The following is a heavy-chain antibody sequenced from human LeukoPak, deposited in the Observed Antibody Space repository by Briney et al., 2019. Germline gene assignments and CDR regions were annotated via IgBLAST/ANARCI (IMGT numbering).Heavy chain of an antibody. D-gene: IGHD6-25*01. CDR2: TNQDGSEK. CDR1: GFTFSSYW. J-gene: IGHJ5*02. CDR3: VRIYLKAASAS. Sequence: GGSLRLSCAASGFTFSSYWMSWVRQVPGKGLEWVANTNQDGSEKYYVDSVKGRFTISRDNAKNSVFLQMNSLRGEDTAVYYCVRIYLKAASASWGQGTLVTVSS. V-gene: IGHV3-7*01.